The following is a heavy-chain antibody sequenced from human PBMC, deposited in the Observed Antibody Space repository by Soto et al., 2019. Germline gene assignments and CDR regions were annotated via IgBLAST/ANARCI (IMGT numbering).Heavy chain of an antibody. CDR3: ARATTVTTSEPSKDWFDP. Sequence: ASVKVSCKASGYTFTGYYMHWVRQAPGQGLEWMGWINPNSGGTNYAQKFQGWVTMTRDTSISTAYMELSRLRSDDTAVYHCARATTVTTSEPSKDWFDPWGQGTLVTVSS. CDR2: INPNSGGT. D-gene: IGHD4-17*01. V-gene: IGHV1-2*04. CDR1: GYTFTGYY. J-gene: IGHJ5*02.